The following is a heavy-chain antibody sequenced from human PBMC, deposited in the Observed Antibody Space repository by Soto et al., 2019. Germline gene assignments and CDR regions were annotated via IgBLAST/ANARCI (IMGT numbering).Heavy chain of an antibody. V-gene: IGHV3-7*01. CDR1: GFTFSSYW. J-gene: IGHJ4*02. D-gene: IGHD3-3*01. Sequence: GGSLRLSCAASGFTFSSYWINWVRQTPGKGLEWVANIKGDGSEKYYVDSLKGRFTISRDNAKNSLYLHMNSLSAEDTAVYYCVRGTMAPGLDHWGQGTLVTVSS. CDR3: VRGTMAPGLDH. CDR2: IKGDGSEK.